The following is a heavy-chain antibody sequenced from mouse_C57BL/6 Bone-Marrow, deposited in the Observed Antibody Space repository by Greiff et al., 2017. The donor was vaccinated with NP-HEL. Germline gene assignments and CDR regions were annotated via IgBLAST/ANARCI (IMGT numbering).Heavy chain of an antibody. CDR1: GFTFSDYG. V-gene: IGHV5-17*01. CDR2: ISSGSSTI. CDR3: ARGRLGDYFDY. D-gene: IGHD2-4*01. Sequence: EVKLQESGGGLVKPGGSLKLSCAASGFTFSDYGMHWVRQAPEKGLEWVAYISSGSSTIYYADTVKGRFTISRDNAKNTLFLQMTSLRSEDTAMYYCARGRLGDYFDYWGQGTTLTVSS. J-gene: IGHJ2*01.